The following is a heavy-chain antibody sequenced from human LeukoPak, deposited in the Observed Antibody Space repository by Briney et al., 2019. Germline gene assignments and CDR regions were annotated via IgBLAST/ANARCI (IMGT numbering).Heavy chain of an antibody. CDR2: ISSSSSYI. CDR1: GFTFSSYS. J-gene: IGHJ4*02. V-gene: IGHV3-21*01. D-gene: IGHD1-26*01. Sequence: GGSLRLSCAASGFTFSSYSMNWVRQAPGKGLEWVSSISSSSSYIYYADSVKGRFTISRDNAKNSLYLQMNSLRAEDTAVYYCARGLSGSHQYDYWGQGTLVTVSS. CDR3: ARGLSGSHQYDY.